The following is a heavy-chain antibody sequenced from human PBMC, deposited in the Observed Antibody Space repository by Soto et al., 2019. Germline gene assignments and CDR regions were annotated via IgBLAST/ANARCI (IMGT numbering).Heavy chain of an antibody. V-gene: IGHV1-3*01. CDR1: GYTFTSYA. D-gene: IGHD6-13*01. Sequence: QVQLVQSGAEVKKPGASVKVSCKASGYTFTSYAMHWVRQAPGQRLEWMGWINAGNGNTKYSQKFQGRVTITRDTSASTAYTELSSLRSEDTAVYYCASSIAAAGILGGYYYYGMDVWGQGTTVTVSS. J-gene: IGHJ6*02. CDR3: ASSIAAAGILGGYYYYGMDV. CDR2: INAGNGNT.